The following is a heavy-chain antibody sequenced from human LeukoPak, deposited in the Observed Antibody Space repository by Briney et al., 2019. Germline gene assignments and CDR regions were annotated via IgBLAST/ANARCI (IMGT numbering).Heavy chain of an antibody. D-gene: IGHD3-10*01. J-gene: IGHJ6*02. Sequence: GGSLRLSCAASGFTFSSYAMSWVRQAPGKGLEWVSAISGSGGSTYYADSVKGRFTISRDNSKNTLYLQMNSLRAEDTAVYYCASFLRVRGVINYYYYGMDVWGQGTTVTVSS. CDR3: ASFLRVRGVINYYYYGMDV. CDR1: GFTFSSYA. CDR2: ISGSGGST. V-gene: IGHV3-23*01.